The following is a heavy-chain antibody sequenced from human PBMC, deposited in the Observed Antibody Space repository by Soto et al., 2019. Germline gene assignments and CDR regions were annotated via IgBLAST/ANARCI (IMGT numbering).Heavy chain of an antibody. Sequence: PSQTLSLTCAISGDSFSSNGVAWNWIRQSPSRGLEWLGRTYYRSKWYNDYAVSVKSRITVNPDTSKNQFSLQLSSVTPEDTAVYQCATGKYSGFDVWGQGTMVTVSS. J-gene: IGHJ3*01. CDR1: GDSFSSNGVA. D-gene: IGHD3-10*01. V-gene: IGHV6-1*01. CDR3: ATGKYSGFDV. CDR2: TYYRSKWYN.